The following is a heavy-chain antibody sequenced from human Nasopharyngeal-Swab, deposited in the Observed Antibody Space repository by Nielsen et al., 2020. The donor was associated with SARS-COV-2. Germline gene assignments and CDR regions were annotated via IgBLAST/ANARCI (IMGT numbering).Heavy chain of an antibody. CDR3: ARGVVTQYYYYYYYMDV. CDR2: INHSGST. V-gene: IGHV4-34*01. Sequence: GSLRLSCAVYGGSFSGYYWSWIRQPPGKGPEWIGEINHSGSTNYNPSLKSRVTISVDTSKNQFSLKLSSVTAADTAVYYCARGVVTQYYYYYYYMDVWGKGTTVTVSS. CDR1: GGSFSGYY. J-gene: IGHJ6*03. D-gene: IGHD2-2*01.